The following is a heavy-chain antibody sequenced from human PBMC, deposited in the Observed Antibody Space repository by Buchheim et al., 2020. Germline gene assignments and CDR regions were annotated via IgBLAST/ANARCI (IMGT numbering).Heavy chain of an antibody. Sequence: QITLKESGPTLVKPTQTLTLICTFSGFSLSTSGVGVGRIRQPPGKALEWLALIYWDDDKRYSPSLKSRLTITKDTSKNQVVLTMTNMEPVDTARYYCADSSDYYDSSGPIYYDYWGQGTL. CDR3: ADSSDYYDSSGPIYYDY. V-gene: IGHV2-5*02. J-gene: IGHJ4*02. D-gene: IGHD3-22*01. CDR2: IYWDDDK. CDR1: GFSLSTSGVG.